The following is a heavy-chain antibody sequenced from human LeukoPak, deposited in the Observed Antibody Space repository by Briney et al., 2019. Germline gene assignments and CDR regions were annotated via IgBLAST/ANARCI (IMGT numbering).Heavy chain of an antibody. CDR3: AMGDIVLMVYARGRPSSLLDI. D-gene: IGHD2-8*01. CDR2: MNPNSGNT. J-gene: IGHJ3*02. Sequence: GASVKVSCKASGYTFTSYDINWVRQATGQGLEWMGWMNPNSGNTGYAQKFQGRVTITADESTSTAYMELSSLRSEDTAVYYCAMGDIVLMVYARGRPSSLLDIWGQGTMVTVSS. V-gene: IGHV1-8*03. CDR1: GYTFTSYD.